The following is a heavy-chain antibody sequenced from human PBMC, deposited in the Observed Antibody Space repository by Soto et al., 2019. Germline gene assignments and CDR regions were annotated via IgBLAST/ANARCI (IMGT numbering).Heavy chain of an antibody. D-gene: IGHD3-16*02. Sequence: GGSLRLSCAASGVTFDDYAMHWVRQAPGKGLEWVSGISWNSGSIGYADSVKGRFTISRDNAKNSLYLQMNSLRAEDTALYYCAKDMTPYDYIWGSYRRSGNSYFDYWGQGTLVTVSS. V-gene: IGHV3-9*01. CDR3: AKDMTPYDYIWGSYRRSGNSYFDY. CDR2: ISWNSGSI. CDR1: GVTFDDYA. J-gene: IGHJ4*02.